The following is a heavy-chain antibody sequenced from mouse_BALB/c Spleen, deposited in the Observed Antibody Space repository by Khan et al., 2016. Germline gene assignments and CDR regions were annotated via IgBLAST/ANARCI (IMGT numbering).Heavy chain of an antibody. J-gene: IGHJ3*01. V-gene: IGHV1-80*01. CDR2: IYPGDGDT. Sequence: QMQLVESGAELVRPGSSVKISCKASGYAFSSYWMNWVKQRPGQGLEWIGQIYPGDGDTHYNGKLKGKATLTADKSSSTAYMQLSRLTSEDSAVYFCAGGTPLAYGGQGTLVTVSA. D-gene: IGHD2-14*01. CDR1: GYAFSSYW. CDR3: AGGTPLAY.